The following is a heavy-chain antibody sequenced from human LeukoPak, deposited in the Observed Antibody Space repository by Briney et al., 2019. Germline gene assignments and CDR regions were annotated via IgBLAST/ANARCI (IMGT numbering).Heavy chain of an antibody. CDR1: GFTFSSYA. Sequence: GGSLRLSCAASGFTFSSYAMHWVRQAPGKGLEWVAVISYDGSNKYYADSVKGRFTISRDNSKNTLYLQMNSLRAEDTAVYYCARDLKYYGSGSYSPDYWGQGTLVTVSS. CDR3: ARDLKYYGSGSYSPDY. J-gene: IGHJ4*02. D-gene: IGHD3-10*01. CDR2: ISYDGSNK. V-gene: IGHV3-30-3*01.